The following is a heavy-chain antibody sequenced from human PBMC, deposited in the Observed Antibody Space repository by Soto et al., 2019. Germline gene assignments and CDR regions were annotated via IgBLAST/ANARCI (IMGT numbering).Heavy chain of an antibody. CDR1: GFTFSSYA. Sequence: GGSLRLSCAASGFTFSSYAMSWVRQAPGKGLEWVSAISGSGGSTYYADSVKGRFTISRDNSKNTLYLQMNSLRAEDTAVYYCANSQDELVVVPAGRNYYYYMDVWGKGTTVTVSS. J-gene: IGHJ6*03. CDR2: ISGSGGST. CDR3: ANSQDELVVVPAGRNYYYYMDV. V-gene: IGHV3-23*01. D-gene: IGHD2-2*01.